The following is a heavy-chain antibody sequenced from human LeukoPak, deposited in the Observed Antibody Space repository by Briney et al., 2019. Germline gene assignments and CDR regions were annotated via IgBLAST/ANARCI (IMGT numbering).Heavy chain of an antibody. V-gene: IGHV4-59*01. CDR2: MYHTGSG. CDR3: SRWALKSAFDL. J-gene: IGHJ3*01. CDR1: GVSPSSNY. Sequence: SETLSLTRTVSGVSPSSNYWSWIRRAPGKGLEWIGYMYHTGSGNYNPSLKSRVTISVDTSKNQFSLDVNSVTVADSGVYYCSRWALKSAFDLWGQGTTVTVAS.